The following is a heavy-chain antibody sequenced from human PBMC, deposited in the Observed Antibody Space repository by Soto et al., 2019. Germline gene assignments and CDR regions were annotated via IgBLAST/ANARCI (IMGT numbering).Heavy chain of an antibody. CDR1: GGSISSGDYY. CDR2: IYYSGST. Sequence: SETLSLTCTVSGGSISSGDYYWSWIRQPPGKGLEWIGYIYYSGSTYYNPSLKSRVTISVDTSKNQFSLKLSSVTAADTAVYYCARGGSCGGDCCPYYYYGMDVWGQGTTVTVSS. V-gene: IGHV4-30-4*01. CDR3: ARGGSCGGDCCPYYYYGMDV. D-gene: IGHD2-21*02. J-gene: IGHJ6*02.